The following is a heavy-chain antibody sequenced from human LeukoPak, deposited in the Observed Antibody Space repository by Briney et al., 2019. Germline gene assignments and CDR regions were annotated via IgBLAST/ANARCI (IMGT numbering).Heavy chain of an antibody. Sequence: SETLSLTCTVSGGSISSYYWSWIRQPPGKGLEWIGYIYYSGTTNYNPSLKSRVTISVDTSKNQFSLKLEYVTAADTAVYFCARGRGGGGSSNNWFDPWGQGTLVTVSS. D-gene: IGHD2-15*01. CDR2: IYYSGTT. CDR3: ARGRGGGGSSNNWFDP. CDR1: GGSISSYY. V-gene: IGHV4-59*12. J-gene: IGHJ5*02.